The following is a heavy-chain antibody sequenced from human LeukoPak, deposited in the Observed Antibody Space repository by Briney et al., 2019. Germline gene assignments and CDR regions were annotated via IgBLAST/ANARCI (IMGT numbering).Heavy chain of an antibody. V-gene: IGHV3-21*06. Sequence: KPGGSLRLSCAASGFTFSTYSMNWVRQAPGKGLEWVSSISSNSRYIYYADSMRGRFTISRDNAENSLYLQMNSLKPEDTAVYYCARVAEAAAFDSWGQGTLVTVSS. CDR2: ISSNSRYI. D-gene: IGHD6-13*01. CDR3: ARVAEAAAFDS. J-gene: IGHJ4*02. CDR1: GFTFSTYS.